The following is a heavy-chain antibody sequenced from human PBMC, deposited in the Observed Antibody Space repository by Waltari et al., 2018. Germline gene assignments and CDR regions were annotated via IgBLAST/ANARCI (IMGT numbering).Heavy chain of an antibody. CDR3: VREVFGSGWRESYFFDY. J-gene: IGHJ4*02. CDR2: INWSGART. CDR1: GFTFNDFV. Sequence: EVKLVESGGGMVRPGGSLGPYCAASGFTFNDFVLCWVRQVPGKGLEWVSGINWSGARTSYADSVMGRFTVSRDNAMNSLYLEMSSLRAEDTALYYCVREVFGSGWRESYFFDYWGQGTLVTVSS. D-gene: IGHD6-19*01. V-gene: IGHV3-20*04.